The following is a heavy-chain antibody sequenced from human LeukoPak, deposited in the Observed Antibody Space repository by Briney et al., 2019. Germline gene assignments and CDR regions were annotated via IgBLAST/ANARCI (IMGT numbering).Heavy chain of an antibody. V-gene: IGHV1-2*02. Sequence: ASVKVFCRASGYTFTGYYMHWVRQAPGQGLERMGWINPNSGGTNYAQKFQGRVTMTRDTSISTAYMELSRLRSDDTAVYYCARESEEMATMGGYWGQGTLVTVSS. D-gene: IGHD5-24*01. CDR3: ARESEEMATMGGY. CDR2: INPNSGGT. CDR1: GYTFTGYY. J-gene: IGHJ4*02.